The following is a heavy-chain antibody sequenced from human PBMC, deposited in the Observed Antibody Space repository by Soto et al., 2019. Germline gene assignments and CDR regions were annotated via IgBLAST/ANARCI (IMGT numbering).Heavy chain of an antibody. J-gene: IGHJ3*02. CDR3: ARGGGVGVAGSAAFDM. D-gene: IGHD3-3*01. CDR2: INPATGAA. CDR1: GYPVTAYY. V-gene: IGHV1-2*02. Sequence: QLHLVQSGAVVKKPGASVTVSCSASGYPVTAYYMHWVRQAPGRGLEWMGGINPATGAAKYTQTFQGRGTIARDQSTGTVFLELSGLTSGDTAVFFCARGGGVGVAGSAAFDMWGQGTLVTVSS.